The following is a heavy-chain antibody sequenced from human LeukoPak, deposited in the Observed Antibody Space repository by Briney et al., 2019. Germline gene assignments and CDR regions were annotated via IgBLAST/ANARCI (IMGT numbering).Heavy chain of an antibody. V-gene: IGHV3-11*04. CDR2: ISSSSSTI. D-gene: IGHD1-26*01. Sequence: TGGSLRLSCAASGFTFSDYYMSWIRQAPGKGLEWVSYISSSSSTIYSADSVKGRFTISRDNAKNSLYLQMKSLRAEDTAVYYCARWVSGSYYFDYWGQGTLVTVSS. CDR3: ARWVSGSYYFDY. CDR1: GFTFSDYY. J-gene: IGHJ4*02.